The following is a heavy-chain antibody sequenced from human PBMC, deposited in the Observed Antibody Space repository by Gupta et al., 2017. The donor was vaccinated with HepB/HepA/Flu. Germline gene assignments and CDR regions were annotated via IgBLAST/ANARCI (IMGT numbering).Heavy chain of an antibody. CDR3: ARGKVGFGELRSHLDV. D-gene: IGHD3-10*01. J-gene: IGHJ6*02. V-gene: IGHV3-33*01. CDR2: TWYDGSEK. Sequence: QVQLVESGGGVVQPGRSLRLSCAASGFTFSSYGMHWVRQAPGKGLEWVAVTWYDGSEKYYGDSVKGRFTISRDNSKNTLYLQMNSLRPEDTAVYYCARGKVGFGELRSHLDVWGQGTTVTVSS. CDR1: GFTFSSYG.